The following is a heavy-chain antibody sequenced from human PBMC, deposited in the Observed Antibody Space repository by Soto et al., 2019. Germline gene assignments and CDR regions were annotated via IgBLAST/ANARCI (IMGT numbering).Heavy chain of an antibody. V-gene: IGHV3-48*03. CDR1: GFTFSSYE. Sequence: GGSLRLSCVASGFTFSSYEMNWVRQAPGKGLEWVSYISSSGSTIYYADSVKGRFTISRDNAKNSLYLQMNSLRAEDTAVYYCARGLYRMDVWGKGTTVTVSS. CDR2: ISSSGSTI. D-gene: IGHD1-1*01. CDR3: ARGLYRMDV. J-gene: IGHJ6*04.